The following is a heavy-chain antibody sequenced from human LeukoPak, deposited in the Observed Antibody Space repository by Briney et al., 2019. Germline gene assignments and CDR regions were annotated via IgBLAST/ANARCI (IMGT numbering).Heavy chain of an antibody. V-gene: IGHV3-21*04. J-gene: IGHJ4*02. CDR3: ARDSSMLRGPLVIYYFDF. D-gene: IGHD3-10*01. Sequence: SGGSLRLSCAASGFTFTNYTMNWVRQAPGKGLEWVSSISGSTSYLYYADSVKGRFTISRDNSKNTLYLQMNSLRVEDTAVYYCARDSSMLRGPLVIYYFDFWGQGTLVTVSS. CDR1: GFTFTNYT. CDR2: ISGSTSYL.